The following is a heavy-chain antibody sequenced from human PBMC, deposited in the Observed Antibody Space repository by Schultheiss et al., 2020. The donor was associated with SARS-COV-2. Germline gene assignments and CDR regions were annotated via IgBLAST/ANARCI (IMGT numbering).Heavy chain of an antibody. CDR2: TSYEGSNN. D-gene: IGHD3-22*01. J-gene: IGHJ4*02. Sequence: GGSLRLSCAASGFTFGRYAMHWVRQAPGKGLEWVAVTSYEGSNNYYADSVKGRFTISRDNSKNTVYLQMNSLRAEDTAVYYCARDDSSGYYYGKIDYWGQGTLVTVSS. CDR1: GFTFGRYA. V-gene: IGHV3-30*03. CDR3: ARDDSSGYYYGKIDY.